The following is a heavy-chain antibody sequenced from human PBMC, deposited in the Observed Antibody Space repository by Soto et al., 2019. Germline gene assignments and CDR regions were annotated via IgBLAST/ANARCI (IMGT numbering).Heavy chain of an antibody. Sequence: PSETLSLTCTVYGGSISSYYWSWIRQPPGKGLEWIGYIYYSGSTNYNPSLKSRVTISVDTSKNQFSLKLSSVTAADTAVYYCARAHDSSGYYSWFDPWGQGTLVTVSS. CDR3: ARAHDSSGYYSWFDP. CDR2: IYYSGST. V-gene: IGHV4-59*01. D-gene: IGHD3-22*01. J-gene: IGHJ5*02. CDR1: GGSISSYY.